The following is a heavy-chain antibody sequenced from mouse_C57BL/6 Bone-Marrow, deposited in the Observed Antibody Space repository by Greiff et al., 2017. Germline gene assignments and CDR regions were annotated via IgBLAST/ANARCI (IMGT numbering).Heavy chain of an antibody. J-gene: IGHJ1*03. Sequence: EVQVVESGGDLVKPGGSLKLSCAASGFPFSSYGMSWVRQTPDTRLEWVATISSGGSYTYYPDSVKGRFTLSRDNAKNTLYVQMSSLKSEDTGMYYCARTSYYGSRNWYFDVWGTGTTVTVSS. CDR1: GFPFSSYG. V-gene: IGHV5-6*01. CDR2: ISSGGSYT. D-gene: IGHD1-1*01. CDR3: ARTSYYGSRNWYFDV.